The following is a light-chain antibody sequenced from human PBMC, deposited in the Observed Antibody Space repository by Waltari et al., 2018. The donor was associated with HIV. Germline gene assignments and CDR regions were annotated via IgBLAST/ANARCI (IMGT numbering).Light chain of an antibody. Sequence: QSVLTQPPSASGTPGQRVTISCSGSRSNIGNNDVYWFQHLPGTAPKLLSYRNNQRPSAVPDRFTGSKSGTSASLAISGLRSEDEADYYCDAWDNSLSGRVFGGGTKLTVL. CDR2: RNN. CDR1: RSNIGNND. V-gene: IGLV1-47*01. J-gene: IGLJ3*02. CDR3: DAWDNSLSGRV.